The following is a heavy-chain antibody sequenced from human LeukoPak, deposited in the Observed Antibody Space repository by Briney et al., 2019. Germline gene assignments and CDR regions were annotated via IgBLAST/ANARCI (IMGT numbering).Heavy chain of an antibody. J-gene: IGHJ6*01. CDR2: INPSGGST. Sequence: ASVKLSCNASGYTFTSYYMHWVRQAHAQGHELKGIINPSGGSTSYANKFHGRGTITRDTSTTKDYLELRSLSSLAPATVYYSRDLAAAGRGPTTENWG. CDR1: GYTFTSYY. CDR3: SRDLAAAGRGPTTEN. V-gene: IGHV1-46*01. D-gene: IGHD6-13*01.